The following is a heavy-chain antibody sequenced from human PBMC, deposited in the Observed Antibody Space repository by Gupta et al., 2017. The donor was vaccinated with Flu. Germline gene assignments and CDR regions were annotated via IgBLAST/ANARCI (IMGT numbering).Heavy chain of an antibody. Sequence: DYYMRWIRQAPGKGLEWVAHISRSGSTIYYADSVRGRFTISRDNAKNSLYLQMNSLRDEDTGVYYCARDHYSSGWYYGMDVWGQGTTVTVSS. CDR2: ISRSGSTI. CDR3: ARDHYSSGWYYGMDV. J-gene: IGHJ6*02. V-gene: IGHV3-11*01. CDR1: DYY. D-gene: IGHD6-19*01.